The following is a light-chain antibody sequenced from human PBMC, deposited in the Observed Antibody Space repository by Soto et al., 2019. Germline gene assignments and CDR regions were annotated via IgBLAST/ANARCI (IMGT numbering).Light chain of an antibody. CDR3: QQCRNWPLT. J-gene: IGKJ4*01. CDR2: DAS. V-gene: IGKV3-15*01. Sequence: EIVMTQSAATLSVSPEEGATRSCNASQNVYNNLAWYQQRPGQPPRLLSYDASTRATGISARFSGSGYGTEFTLTISSLQSEDFAVYFCQQCRNWPLTFGGGTKVDIK. CDR1: QNVYNN.